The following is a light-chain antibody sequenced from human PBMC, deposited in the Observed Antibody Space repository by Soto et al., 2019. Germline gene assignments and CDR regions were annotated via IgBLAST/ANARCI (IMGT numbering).Light chain of an antibody. CDR2: GAS. V-gene: IGKV3-11*01. CDR1: ENVRTF. CDR3: QTHSHWPQWT. J-gene: IGKJ1*01. Sequence: EFVLTQSPATLSLSPVERATLSCRAIENVRTFVDWYQQKPGQAPRLLIYGASNRATGIPARFSGSGSGTDFTLTIINPEPEDFAVYYCQTHSHWPQWTFGQGTKVDIX.